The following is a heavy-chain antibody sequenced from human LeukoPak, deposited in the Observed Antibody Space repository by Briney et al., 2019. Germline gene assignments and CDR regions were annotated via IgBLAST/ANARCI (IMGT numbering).Heavy chain of an antibody. D-gene: IGHD3-22*01. CDR1: GGSISSSSYY. V-gene: IGHV4-39*07. J-gene: IGHJ3*02. CDR3: AAYYYDSSGYYGALDI. Sequence: SETLSLTCTVSGGSISSSSYYWGWIRQPPGKGLEWIGSIYYSGSTYYNPSLKSRVTISVDTSKNQFSLKLSSVTAADTAVYYCAAYYYDSSGYYGALDIWGQGTMVTVSS. CDR2: IYYSGST.